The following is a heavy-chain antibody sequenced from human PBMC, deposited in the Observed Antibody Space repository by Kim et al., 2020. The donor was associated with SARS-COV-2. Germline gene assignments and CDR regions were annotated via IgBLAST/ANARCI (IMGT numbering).Heavy chain of an antibody. CDR3: AKDGGYSYGPIY. Sequence: GGSLRLSCAASGFTFDDYTMHWVRQAPGKGLEWVSLISWDGGSTYYADSVKGRFTISRDNSKNSLYLQMNSLRTEDTALYYCAKDGGYSYGPIYWGQGTLVTVSS. CDR1: GFTFDDYT. D-gene: IGHD5-18*01. V-gene: IGHV3-43*01. CDR2: ISWDGGST. J-gene: IGHJ4*02.